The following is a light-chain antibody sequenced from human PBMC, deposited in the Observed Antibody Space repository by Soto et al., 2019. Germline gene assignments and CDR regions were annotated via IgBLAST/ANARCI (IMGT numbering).Light chain of an antibody. CDR1: EKRGLG. J-gene: IGKJ1*01. CDR3: QQWQSFSRR. Sequence: DIQMTQSTSTLSASVGDRVTISCRAREKRGLGFGWYQQKAGKAPNLLIYDAASLVRGVPSRFSGRGSGTEFTLTISSLQADDFATYYYQQWQSFSRRLGKGSKVDLK. CDR2: DAA. V-gene: IGKV1-5*01.